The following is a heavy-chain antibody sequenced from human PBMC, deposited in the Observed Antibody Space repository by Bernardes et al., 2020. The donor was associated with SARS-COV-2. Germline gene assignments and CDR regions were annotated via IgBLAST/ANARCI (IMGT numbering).Heavy chain of an antibody. D-gene: IGHD3-22*01. CDR3: ARHTDPAYSFDSGPDY. CDR2: ISHSGAT. Sequence: SETLSLTCTVSGGSISGRYCWGWIRQSPGKGLEWFGAISHSGATYYNTSLKSRVTISVDTSKNQFFLRLRSVTAADTAIYYCARHTDPAYSFDSGPDYWGQGTLVTVSS. J-gene: IGHJ4*02. V-gene: IGHV4-39*01. CDR1: GGSISGRYC.